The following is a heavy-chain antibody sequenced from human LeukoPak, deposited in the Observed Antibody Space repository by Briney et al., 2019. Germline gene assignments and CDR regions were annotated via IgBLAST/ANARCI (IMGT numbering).Heavy chain of an antibody. CDR3: ARGYEQSTDY. D-gene: IGHD5-12*01. J-gene: IGHJ4*02. Sequence: LGGSLLLSCAASGFTFSSYEMNWVRQAPGKGLEWVSYISSSGSTIYYADSVKGRFTISRDNAKNSLYLQMNSLRAEDTAVYYCARGYEQSTDYGGQGTLVTVSS. CDR2: ISSSGSTI. CDR1: GFTFSSYE. V-gene: IGHV3-48*03.